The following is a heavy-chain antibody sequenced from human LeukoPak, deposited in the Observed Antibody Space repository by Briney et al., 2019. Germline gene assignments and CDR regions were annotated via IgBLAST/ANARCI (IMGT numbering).Heavy chain of an antibody. D-gene: IGHD5-24*01. Sequence: SVKVSCKASGGTFSSYAVSWVRQAPGQGLELMGGIIPIFGTANYAHKFQGRVTITADESTSTAYMELSSLRSEDTAVYYCAREGDGYNYFPYWGQGTLVTVSS. J-gene: IGHJ4*02. CDR3: AREGDGYNYFPY. CDR1: GGTFSSYA. CDR2: IIPIFGTA. V-gene: IGHV1-69*13.